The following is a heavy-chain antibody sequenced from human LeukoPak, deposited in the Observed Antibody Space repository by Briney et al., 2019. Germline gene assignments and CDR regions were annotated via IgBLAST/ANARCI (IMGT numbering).Heavy chain of an antibody. J-gene: IGHJ3*02. CDR3: AITTIVPAAMTPEVRAFDI. V-gene: IGHV4-34*01. Sequence: SETLSLTCAVYGGSFSGYYWSWIRQPPGKGLEWIGEINHSGSTNYNPSLKSRVTISVDTSKNQFSLKLSSVTAADTAVYYCAITTIVPAAMTPEVRAFDIWGQGTMVTVSS. CDR2: INHSGST. CDR1: GGSFSGYY. D-gene: IGHD2-2*01.